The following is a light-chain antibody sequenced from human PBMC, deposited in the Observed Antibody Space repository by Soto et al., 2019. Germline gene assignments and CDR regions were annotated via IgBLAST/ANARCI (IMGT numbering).Light chain of an antibody. V-gene: IGLV4-69*01. Sequence: VLTQSPSASASLGASVKLTCTLSSGHSSYAIAWHQQHPEKGPRYLMKLNSAGSHSKGDGIPDRFSGSSSGAERYLTISSLQSEDEADYYCQTWGTGIQVFGGGTQLTVL. J-gene: IGLJ2*01. CDR2: LNSAGSH. CDR1: SGHSSYA. CDR3: QTWGTGIQV.